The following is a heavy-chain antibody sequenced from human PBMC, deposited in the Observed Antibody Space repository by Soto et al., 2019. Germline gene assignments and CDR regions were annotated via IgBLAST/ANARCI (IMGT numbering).Heavy chain of an antibody. CDR3: ARDNDRLQLGGNYYYILDV. CDR1: GGTFSSSA. CDR2: IIPLFRTP. Sequence: QVQLVQSGAEMKEPGSSVKVSCKTSGGTFSSSAISWLRQAPGQGLEWMGGIIPLFRTPDYAQKFQGRVTIDADESTITAYMELSSLRSEDTAVYYCARDNDRLQLGGNYYYILDVWGQGTTITVSS. D-gene: IGHD4-4*01. J-gene: IGHJ6*02. V-gene: IGHV1-69*12.